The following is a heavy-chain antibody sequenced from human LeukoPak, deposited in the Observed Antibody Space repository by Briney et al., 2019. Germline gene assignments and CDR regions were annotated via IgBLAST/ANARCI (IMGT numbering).Heavy chain of an antibody. J-gene: IGHJ6*03. CDR1: GGSISSYY. CDR2: IYTSGST. Sequence: SETLSLTCTVSGGSISSYYWSWIRQPAGKGLEWIGRIYTSGSTNYNPSLKSRVTMSVDTSKNQFSLKLSSVTAADTAVYYCARTGGYYDFWSGYPTYYYYYYYMDVWGKGTTVTVSS. D-gene: IGHD3-3*01. CDR3: ARTGGYYDFWSGYPTYYYYYYYMDV. V-gene: IGHV4-4*07.